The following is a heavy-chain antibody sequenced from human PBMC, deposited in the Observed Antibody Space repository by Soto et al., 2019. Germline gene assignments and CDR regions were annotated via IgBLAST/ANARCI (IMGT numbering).Heavy chain of an antibody. CDR2: INAGNGNT. CDR3: ARGGSLWLDVEL. V-gene: IGHV1-3*01. Sequence: QVQLVQSGAEVKKPGASVKVSCKASGYTFTNYAMHWVRQAPGQRLEWMGWINAGNGNTKYSQKFQGGVTITRDTSASTAYVELSMLRSEYTAVYCCARGGSLWLDVELVGRSPLITVSS. J-gene: IGHJ2*01. CDR1: GYTFTNYA. D-gene: IGHD2-15*01.